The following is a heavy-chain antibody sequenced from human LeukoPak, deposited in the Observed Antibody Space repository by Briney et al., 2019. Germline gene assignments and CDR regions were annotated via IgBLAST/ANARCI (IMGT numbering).Heavy chain of an antibody. CDR3: ARVIIVGATGI. CDR1: GFTFSSYE. D-gene: IGHD1-26*01. CDR2: ISSGGSTV. V-gene: IGHV3-48*03. Sequence: GGSLRLSCAASGFTFSSYEMNWVRQAPGKGLEWVSYISSGGSTVHYADSVKGRCTISRDNAKNSLFLQMNSLTAEDTAVYYCARVIIVGATGIWGQGTMVTVSS. J-gene: IGHJ3*02.